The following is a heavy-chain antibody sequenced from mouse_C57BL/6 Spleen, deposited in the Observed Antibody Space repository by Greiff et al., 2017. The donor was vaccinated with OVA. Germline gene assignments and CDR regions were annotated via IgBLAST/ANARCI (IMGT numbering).Heavy chain of an antibody. CDR1: GYSITSDY. V-gene: IGHV3-8*01. CDR2: ISYSGST. D-gene: IGHD2-4*01. Sequence: EVHLVESGPGLAKPSQTLSLTCSVTGYSITSDYWNWIRKFPGNKLEYMGYISYSGSTYYNPSLKSRISITRDTSKNQYYLQLNSVTTEDTATYYCARFYDYEGSSSAMDYWGQGTSVTVSS. J-gene: IGHJ4*01. CDR3: ARFYDYEGSSSAMDY.